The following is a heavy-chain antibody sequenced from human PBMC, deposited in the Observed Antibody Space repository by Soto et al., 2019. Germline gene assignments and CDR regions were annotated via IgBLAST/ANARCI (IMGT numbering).Heavy chain of an antibody. J-gene: IGHJ5*02. CDR3: ARGRSNDFSTSPPPRFDP. CDR2: IGTLRDT. Sequence: GGSLRLSCVTSGFTFKTYDMYWVRQVPGQGLEWVSGIGTLRDTYYSAAVAGRFVVSRKNGRNSVYLQMNSLRVGDSGIYFCARGRSNDFSTSPPPRFDPWGRGTLVTVSS. V-gene: IGHV3-13*01. D-gene: IGHD5-12*01. CDR1: GFTFKTYD.